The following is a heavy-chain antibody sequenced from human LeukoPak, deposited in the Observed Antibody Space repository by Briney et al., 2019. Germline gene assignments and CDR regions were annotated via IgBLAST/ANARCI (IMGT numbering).Heavy chain of an antibody. D-gene: IGHD1-20*01. Sequence: GGSLRLSCAASGFTFSSYAMSWVRQAPGKGLEWVANIKQDGSEKYYVDSVKGRFTISRDNAKNSLYLQMNSLRAEDTAVYYYARDPNWNDALGFDYWGQGTLVTVSS. CDR2: IKQDGSEK. CDR3: ARDPNWNDALGFDY. J-gene: IGHJ4*02. CDR1: GFTFSSYA. V-gene: IGHV3-7*01.